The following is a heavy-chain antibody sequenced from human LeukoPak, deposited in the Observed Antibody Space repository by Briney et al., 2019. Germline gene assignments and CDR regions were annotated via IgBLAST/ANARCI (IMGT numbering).Heavy chain of an antibody. CDR2: IYHTGST. J-gene: IGHJ5*02. V-gene: IGHV4-30-2*01. CDR3: AGTLTCSGGTCYSANWFDP. D-gene: IGHD2-15*01. CDR1: GGSTGSDTHS. Sequence: SETLSLTCAVSGGSTGSDTHSWSWIRQPPGKGLEWIGYIYHTGSTYYNPSLKSRVTISLDRSKDQFSLNLSSVTAADTAVYYCAGTLTCSGGTCYSANWFDPWGQGTLVTASS.